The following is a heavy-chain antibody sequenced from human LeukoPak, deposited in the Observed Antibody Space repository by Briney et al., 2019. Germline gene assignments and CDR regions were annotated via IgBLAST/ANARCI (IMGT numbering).Heavy chain of an antibody. Sequence: SETLSLTCAVYGGSFSGYYWSWIRQPPGKGLEWIWEINHSGSTNYNPSLKSRVTISVDTSKNQFSLKLSSVTAADTAVYYCARGRCSGGSCYFRSEAFDYWGQGTLVTVSS. V-gene: IGHV4-34*01. CDR3: ARGRCSGGSCYFRSEAFDY. CDR1: GGSFSGYY. J-gene: IGHJ4*02. D-gene: IGHD2-15*01. CDR2: INHSGST.